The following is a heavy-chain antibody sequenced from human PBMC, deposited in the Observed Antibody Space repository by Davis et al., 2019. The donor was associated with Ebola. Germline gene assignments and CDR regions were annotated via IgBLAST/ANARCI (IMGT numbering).Heavy chain of an antibody. V-gene: IGHV4-61*08. D-gene: IGHD3-10*01. CDR3: ARVGWFGDLNWFDP. J-gene: IGHJ5*02. Sequence: SETLSLTCAVSGAFVSSGGYSWIWIRQPPGKGLEWIGYIYYSGSTNYNPSLKSRVTISVDTSKNQFSLKLSSVTAADTAVYYCARVGWFGDLNWFDPWGQGTLVTVSS. CDR2: IYYSGST. CDR1: GAFVSSGGYS.